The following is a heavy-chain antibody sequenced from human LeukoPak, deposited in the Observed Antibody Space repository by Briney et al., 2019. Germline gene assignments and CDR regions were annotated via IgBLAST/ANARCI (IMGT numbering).Heavy chain of an antibody. J-gene: IGHJ4*02. V-gene: IGHV4-59*11. Sequence: PSETLSLTCTVSGGSFSSHHWSWIRQPPGKGLEWIGYINYSGTTKYNPSLKSRVIMSVDTSKKQFSLRLTSVTAADTAVYYCARGPEGSGSYMCDCWGQGTRVTVSS. CDR2: INYSGTT. D-gene: IGHD3-10*01. CDR1: GGSFSSHH. CDR3: ARGPEGSGSYMCDC.